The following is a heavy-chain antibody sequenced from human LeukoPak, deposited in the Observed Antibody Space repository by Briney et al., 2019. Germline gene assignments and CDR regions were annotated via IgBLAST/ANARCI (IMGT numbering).Heavy chain of an antibody. Sequence: SETLSLTCAVYGGSFSGYYWSWIRQPPGKGLEWIGEINHSGSTNYNPSLKSRVTISVDTSKNQSSLKLSSVTAADTAVYYCASDSSGVPIPSPTNWFDPWGQGTLVTVSS. D-gene: IGHD6-19*01. CDR2: INHSGST. CDR1: GGSFSGYY. J-gene: IGHJ5*02. V-gene: IGHV4-34*01. CDR3: ASDSSGVPIPSPTNWFDP.